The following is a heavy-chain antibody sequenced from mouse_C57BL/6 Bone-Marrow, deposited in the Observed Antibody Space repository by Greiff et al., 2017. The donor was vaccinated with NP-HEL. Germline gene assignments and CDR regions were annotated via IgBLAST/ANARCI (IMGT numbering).Heavy chain of an antibody. D-gene: IGHD2-4*01. J-gene: IGHJ3*01. CDR1: GYTFTSYG. CDR3: ARGIYYDYVPFAY. V-gene: IGHV1-81*01. Sequence: QLKQSGAELARPGASVKLSCKASGYTFTSYGISWVKQRTGQGLEWIGEIYPRSGNTYYNEKCKGKATLTADKSSSTAYMELRSLTSEDSAVYFCARGIYYDYVPFAYWGQGTLVTVSA. CDR2: IYPRSGNT.